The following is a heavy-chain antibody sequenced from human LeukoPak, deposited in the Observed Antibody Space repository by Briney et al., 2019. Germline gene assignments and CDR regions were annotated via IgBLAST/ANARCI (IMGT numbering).Heavy chain of an antibody. Sequence: PSETLSLTCAVYGGSFSGYYWSWIRQPPGKGLEWIGEINHSGSTNYNPSLKSRVTISVDTSKNQFSLKLSSVTAADTAVYYCARGPQGIAARPTDYWGQGTLVTVSS. V-gene: IGHV4-34*01. D-gene: IGHD6-6*01. J-gene: IGHJ4*02. CDR2: INHSGST. CDR1: GGSFSGYY. CDR3: ARGPQGIAARPTDY.